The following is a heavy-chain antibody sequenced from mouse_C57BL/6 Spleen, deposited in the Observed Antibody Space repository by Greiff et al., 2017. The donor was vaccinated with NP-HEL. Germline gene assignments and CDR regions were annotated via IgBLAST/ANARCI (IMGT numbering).Heavy chain of an antibody. J-gene: IGHJ2*01. CDR1: GFTFSDYY. V-gene: IGHV5-16*01. D-gene: IGHD2-5*01. CDR3: ARAIYSNYGFYFDY. Sequence: EVKLVESEGGLVQPGSSMKLSCTASGFTFSDYYMAWVRQVPEKGLEWVANINYDGSSTYYLDSLKSRFIISRDNAKNILYLQMSSLKSEDTATYYCARAIYSNYGFYFDYWGQGTTLTVSS. CDR2: INYDGSST.